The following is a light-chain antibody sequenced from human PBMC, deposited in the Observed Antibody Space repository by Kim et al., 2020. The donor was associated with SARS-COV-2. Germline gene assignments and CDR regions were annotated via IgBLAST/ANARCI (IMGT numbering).Light chain of an antibody. CDR1: QSVSSY. J-gene: IGKJ1*01. CDR3: QQRSNWPRT. V-gene: IGKV3-11*01. Sequence: EIVLTQSPATLSLSPGERATLSCRASQSVSSYLAWYQQKPGQAPRLLNYDASNRATGIPARFSGSGSGTDFTLTISSLEPGDFAVYYCQQRSNWPRTFGQGTKVEIK. CDR2: DAS.